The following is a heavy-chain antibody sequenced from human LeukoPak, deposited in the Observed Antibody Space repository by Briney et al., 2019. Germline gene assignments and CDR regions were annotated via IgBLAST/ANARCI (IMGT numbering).Heavy chain of an antibody. Sequence: SETLSLTCTVSGGSISSGSYYWSWIRHHPGKGLEWIGHIYYSGRTYYNPSLKSRVTISVDTSKNQFSLKLSSVTAADTAAYYCARDRGRDGYNDNWFDPWGQGTLVTVFS. CDR1: GGSISSGSYY. D-gene: IGHD5-24*01. V-gene: IGHV4-31*03. CDR2: IYYSGRT. CDR3: ARDRGRDGYNDNWFDP. J-gene: IGHJ5*02.